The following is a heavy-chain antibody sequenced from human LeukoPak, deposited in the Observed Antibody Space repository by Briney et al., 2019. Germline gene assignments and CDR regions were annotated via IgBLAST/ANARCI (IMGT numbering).Heavy chain of an antibody. V-gene: IGHV4-39*07. J-gene: IGHJ4*02. CDR2: IYYSGST. CDR1: GGSISSSSYY. Sequence: PSQTLSLTCTVSGGSISSSSYYCGWIRQPPGKGLEWIGSIYYSGSTYYNPSLKSRVTISVDTSKDQFSLKLSSVTAADTAVYYCARGGYDSYYFDYWGQGTLVTVSS. D-gene: IGHD5-12*01. CDR3: ARGGYDSYYFDY.